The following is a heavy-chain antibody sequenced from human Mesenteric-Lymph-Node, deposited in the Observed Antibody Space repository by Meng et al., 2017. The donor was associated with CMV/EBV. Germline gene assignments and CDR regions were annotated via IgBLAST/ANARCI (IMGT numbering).Heavy chain of an antibody. D-gene: IGHD2-2*01. Sequence: SETLSLTCTVSGGSVSSGSYYWSWIRQPPGKGLEWIGYIYYSGSTNYNPSLKSRVTISVDTSKNQFSLKLSSVTAADTAVYYCAGALGYCSSTSCYSPYYGMDVWGQGTTVTVSS. CDR1: GGSVSSGSYY. CDR3: AGALGYCSSTSCYSPYYGMDV. J-gene: IGHJ6*02. V-gene: IGHV4-61*01. CDR2: IYYSGST.